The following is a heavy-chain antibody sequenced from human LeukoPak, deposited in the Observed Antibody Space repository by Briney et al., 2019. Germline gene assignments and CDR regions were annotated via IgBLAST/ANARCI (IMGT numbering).Heavy chain of an antibody. V-gene: IGHV4-59*08. J-gene: IGHJ4*02. CDR1: GESISGFY. CDR2: IYYSGST. Sequence: SETLSLTCTVSGESISGFYWTWIRQPPGKGLEWIGYIYYSGSTNYNPSLKSRVTISVDTSKNQFSLKLSSVTAADTAVYYCASTYGDDYFDYWGQGTLVTVSS. CDR3: ASTYGDDYFDY. D-gene: IGHD4-17*01.